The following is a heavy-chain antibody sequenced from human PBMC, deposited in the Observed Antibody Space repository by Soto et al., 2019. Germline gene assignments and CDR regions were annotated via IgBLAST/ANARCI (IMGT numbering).Heavy chain of an antibody. D-gene: IGHD6-6*01. J-gene: IGHJ4*02. Sequence: GGSLRLSCASSGFTFYKAWMSWARQAPGKGLEWIGRVKSEADGGTIDYAASVKGRFTISRDISKNTIYLQMNSLEIEDTAVYYCTTDRAIAIRPIFDYWGQGALVTVSS. V-gene: IGHV3-15*01. CDR3: TTDRAIAIRPIFDY. CDR2: VKSEADGGTI. CDR1: GFTFYKAW.